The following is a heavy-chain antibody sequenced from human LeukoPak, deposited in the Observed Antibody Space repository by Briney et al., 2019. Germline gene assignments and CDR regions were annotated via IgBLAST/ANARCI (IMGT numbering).Heavy chain of an antibody. Sequence: PGGFLRLSCAGSGFTFSNYDMNWVRQAPGKGLEWVSSIRSSTTHIYYADSVKGRFTVSRDNAKNSLYLQMNSLRAEDTAVYYCARDLGGGWCHWGQGTLVTVSS. D-gene: IGHD6-19*01. J-gene: IGHJ4*02. CDR1: GFTFSNYD. CDR3: ARDLGGGWCH. CDR2: IRSSTTHI. V-gene: IGHV3-21*01.